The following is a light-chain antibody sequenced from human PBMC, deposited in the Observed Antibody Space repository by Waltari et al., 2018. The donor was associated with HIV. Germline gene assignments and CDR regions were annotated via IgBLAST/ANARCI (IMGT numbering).Light chain of an antibody. J-gene: IGLJ3*02. CDR2: DVT. Sequence: QSALTQPRSVSGSPGQSVTISCTGTSSHIGDYNYVSWYQQHPGKAPKLLIYDVTKRPSGVPDRFSGSKSGNTASLTISGLQAEDEAAYYCCSFAGSYTLVFGGGTKLTVL. CDR1: SSHIGDYNY. V-gene: IGLV2-11*01. CDR3: CSFAGSYTLV.